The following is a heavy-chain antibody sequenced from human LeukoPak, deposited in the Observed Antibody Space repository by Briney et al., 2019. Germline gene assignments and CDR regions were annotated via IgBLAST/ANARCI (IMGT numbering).Heavy chain of an antibody. J-gene: IGHJ3*01. D-gene: IGHD2-21*01. CDR2: IIPIFGTA. V-gene: IGHV1-69*13. Sequence: SVKVSCKASGGTFSSYAISWVRQAPGQGLEWMGGIIPIFGTANYAQKFQGRVTITADESTSTAYMELSSLRSEDTAVYYCARDLAREYCGGDCYSWGQGTMVTVSS. CDR3: ARDLAREYCGGDCYS. CDR1: GGTFSSYA.